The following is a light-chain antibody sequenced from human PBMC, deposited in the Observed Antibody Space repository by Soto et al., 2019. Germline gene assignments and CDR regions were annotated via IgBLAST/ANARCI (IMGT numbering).Light chain of an antibody. CDR1: NSDVGGYNF. Sequence: QSVLTQPASVSGSPGQSITISCTGTNSDVGGYNFVSWYQHHPGKAPKLIIYEVSNRPSGVSSRFSGSKSGNTASLTISGLQAEDEADYYCSSFTIRNNGWVFGGGTKVTVL. J-gene: IGLJ3*02. V-gene: IGLV2-14*01. CDR2: EVS. CDR3: SSFTIRNNGWV.